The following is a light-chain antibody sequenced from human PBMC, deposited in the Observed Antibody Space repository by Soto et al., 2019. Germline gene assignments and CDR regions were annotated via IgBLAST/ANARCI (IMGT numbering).Light chain of an antibody. V-gene: IGLV2-14*01. Sequence: QSALTQPASVSGSPGQSITISCTGTSSDVGGYNYVSWFQHHPGKAPKLIIYEVSYRPSGVSARFSGSKSGDTASLTISGLQAEDEADYYCQSYDSGLSGSELFGGGTKLTVL. CDR3: QSYDSGLSGSEL. CDR2: EVS. CDR1: SSDVGGYNY. J-gene: IGLJ2*01.